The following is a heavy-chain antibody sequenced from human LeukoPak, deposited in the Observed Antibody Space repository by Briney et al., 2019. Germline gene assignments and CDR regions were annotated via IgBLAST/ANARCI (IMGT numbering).Heavy chain of an antibody. V-gene: IGHV3-74*01. CDR2: INPDGSRT. CDR1: GFTLSIYW. Sequence: GGSLRLSCAASGFTLSIYWIHWVRQAPGEGLVWVSRINPDGSRTDYADSVKGRFTISRDNTKNTVDLQMNSLRAEDTAVYYCTRDFEAPSNCWGQGTLVTVSS. J-gene: IGHJ4*02. CDR3: TRDFEAPSNC. D-gene: IGHD3-9*01.